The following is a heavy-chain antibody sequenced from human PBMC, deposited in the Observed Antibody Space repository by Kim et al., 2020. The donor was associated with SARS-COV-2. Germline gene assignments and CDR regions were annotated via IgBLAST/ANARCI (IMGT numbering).Heavy chain of an antibody. CDR2: IRSKAYGGTT. J-gene: IGHJ4*02. CDR1: GLTFGDYA. CDR3: TRGPNRDVHYYDSSGYYLGGD. Sequence: GGSLRLSCTASGLTFGDYAMSWVRQAPGKGLEWVGFIRSKAYGGTTEYAASVKGRFTISRDDSKSIAYLQMNSLKTEDTAVYYCTRGPNRDVHYYDSSGYYLGGDWGQGTLVTVSS. V-gene: IGHV3-49*04. D-gene: IGHD3-22*01.